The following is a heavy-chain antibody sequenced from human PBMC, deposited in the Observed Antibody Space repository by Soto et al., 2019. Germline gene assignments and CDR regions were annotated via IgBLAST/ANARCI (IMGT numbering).Heavy chain of an antibody. Sequence: QLQLVQSGAEVREPGSSVKVSCKPSGGTFSSYTVIWVRQAPGQGLEWMGGITPTLNIAKYAEKFQGRVTITADESTSTVNMHLSSLRSEDTAVYFCAIGYYSGSNPSSFDYWGQGTLVAVSS. V-gene: IGHV1-69*01. J-gene: IGHJ4*02. CDR3: AIGYYSGSNPSSFDY. D-gene: IGHD1-26*01. CDR1: GGTFSSYT. CDR2: ITPTLNIA.